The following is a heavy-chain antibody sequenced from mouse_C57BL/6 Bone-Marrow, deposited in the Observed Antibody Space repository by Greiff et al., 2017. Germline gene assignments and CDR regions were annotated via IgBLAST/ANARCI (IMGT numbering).Heavy chain of an antibody. Sequence: QVQLQQSGAELMKPGASVKLSCKATGYTFTGYWIEWVKQRPGHGLEWIGEILPGSGSTNYNAKFKGKATFTADTSSNTAYMQLSSLTTEDSAIYYCARSGYDYPDYWGQGTTLTVSS. CDR1: GYTFTGYW. D-gene: IGHD2-4*01. V-gene: IGHV1-9*01. J-gene: IGHJ2*01. CDR2: ILPGSGST. CDR3: ARSGYDYPDY.